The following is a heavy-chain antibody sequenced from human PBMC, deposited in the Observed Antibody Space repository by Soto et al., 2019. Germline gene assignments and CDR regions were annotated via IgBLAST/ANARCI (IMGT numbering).Heavy chain of an antibody. V-gene: IGHV3-23*01. Sequence: GGSLRLSCAASGFTFSSYAMSWVRQAPGKGLEWVSAISGSGGSTYYADSVKGRFTISRDNSKNTLYLQMNSLRAEDTAVYYCVKDETGGLEPYYFDYWGQGTLVTVSS. CDR2: ISGSGGST. D-gene: IGHD7-27*01. CDR3: VKDETGGLEPYYFDY. J-gene: IGHJ4*02. CDR1: GFTFSSYA.